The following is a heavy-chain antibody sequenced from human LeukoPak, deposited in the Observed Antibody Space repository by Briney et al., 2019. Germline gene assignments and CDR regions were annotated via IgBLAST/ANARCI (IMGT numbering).Heavy chain of an antibody. Sequence: SETLSLTCAVYGGSFSGYYWTWIRQPPGKGLEWIGEINHSGSTNYNPSLKSRVTISVDTSKNQFSLKLSSVTAADTAVYYCARPTYDILTGYPYYFDYWGQGTLVTVSS. D-gene: IGHD3-9*01. J-gene: IGHJ4*02. V-gene: IGHV4-34*01. CDR3: ARPTYDILTGYPYYFDY. CDR1: GGSFSGYY. CDR2: INHSGST.